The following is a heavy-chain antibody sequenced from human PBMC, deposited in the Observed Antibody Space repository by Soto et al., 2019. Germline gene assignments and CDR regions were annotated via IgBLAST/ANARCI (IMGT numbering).Heavy chain of an antibody. CDR3: ARYTCSSSNCQYYYYGLDV. J-gene: IGHJ6*02. Sequence: SETLSLTCSVSGGSISSRSHYLGWIRQPPGRGLEWIGSIYYGGSAYFSPSLKSRVTISVDTSKNQFSLKLSSVTAADTAVYYCARYTCSSSNCQYYYYGLDVCGQGSTATVSS. CDR2: IYYGGSA. CDR1: GGSISSRSHY. D-gene: IGHD2-2*01. V-gene: IGHV4-39*01.